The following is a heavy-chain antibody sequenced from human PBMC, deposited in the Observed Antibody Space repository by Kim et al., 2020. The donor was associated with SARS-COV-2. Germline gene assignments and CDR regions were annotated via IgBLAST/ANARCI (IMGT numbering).Heavy chain of an antibody. V-gene: IGHV3-7*03. Sequence: GGSLRLSCAASEFTFSTSWMTWVRQAPGKGLEWVASIKQDAYESYYVDSVKGRFTISRDNAKNLLYLQMNSLRPEDTAVYYCAKWVSVAPHYYYHYGMDVWGQGTTVTVSS. D-gene: IGHD6-19*01. CDR1: EFTFSTSW. CDR3: AKWVSVAPHYYYHYGMDV. J-gene: IGHJ6*02. CDR2: IKQDAYES.